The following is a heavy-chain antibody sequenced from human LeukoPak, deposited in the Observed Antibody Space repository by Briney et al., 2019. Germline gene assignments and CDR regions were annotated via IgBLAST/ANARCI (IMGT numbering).Heavy chain of an antibody. D-gene: IGHD2-2*01. CDR2: INHSGST. Sequence: PSETLSLTCAVYGGSFSGYYWSWIRQPPGKGLEWIGEINHSGSTNYNPSLKSRVTISVDTSKNQFSLKLSSVTAADAAAYYCARGSLPAAMGYYYMDVWGKGTTVTVSS. V-gene: IGHV4-34*01. CDR1: GGSFSGYY. J-gene: IGHJ6*03. CDR3: ARGSLPAAMGYYYMDV.